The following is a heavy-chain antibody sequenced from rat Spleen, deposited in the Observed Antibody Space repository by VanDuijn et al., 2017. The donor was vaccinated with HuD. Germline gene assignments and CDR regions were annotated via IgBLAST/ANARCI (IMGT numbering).Heavy chain of an antibody. CDR2: ISTGGGST. CDR3: TTDGSISANPYVMDA. V-gene: IGHV5-27*01. CDR1: GFTFSDYA. Sequence: EVQLVEPGGGVVQPGRSLKLSCTASGFTFSDYAMAWVRQAPKKGLEWVAYISTGGGSTYYRDSVKGRFTISRDNAKSTLYLQMDSLRSEDTATYYCTTDGSISANPYVMDAWGQGASVTVSS. J-gene: IGHJ4*01. D-gene: IGHD3-3*01.